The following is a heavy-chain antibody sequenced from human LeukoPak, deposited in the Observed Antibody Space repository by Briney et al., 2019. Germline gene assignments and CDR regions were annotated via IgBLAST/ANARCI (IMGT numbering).Heavy chain of an antibody. J-gene: IGHJ3*02. CDR3: ARGIADDFSWDGFDI. Sequence: SETLSLTCTVSAGSMTNYYRSWVRQPPGKAPEWIASLSFSGSPYYNPSFQSRVTISMDAPTNRFSLRLVPLSAADTAVYYCARGIADDFSWDGFDIWGQGTLVTVSS. CDR2: LSFSGSP. V-gene: IGHV4-59*08. D-gene: IGHD1-1*01. CDR1: AGSMTNYY.